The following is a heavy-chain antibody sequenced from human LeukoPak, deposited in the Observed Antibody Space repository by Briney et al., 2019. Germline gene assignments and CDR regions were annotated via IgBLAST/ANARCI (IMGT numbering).Heavy chain of an antibody. V-gene: IGHV4-34*01. Sequence: SETLSLTCAVYGGSFSGYYWSWIRQPPGKGLEWIGEINHSGSTNYNPSLKSRVTISVDTSKNQFSLKLSSVTAADTAVYYCARRGTIAVAGRPMYYLDYWGQGTLVTVSS. CDR2: INHSGST. CDR3: ARRGTIAVAGRPMYYLDY. CDR1: GGSFSGYY. J-gene: IGHJ4*02. D-gene: IGHD6-19*01.